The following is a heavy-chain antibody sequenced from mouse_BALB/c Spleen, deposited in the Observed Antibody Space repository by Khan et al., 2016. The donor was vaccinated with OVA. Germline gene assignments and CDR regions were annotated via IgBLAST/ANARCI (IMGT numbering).Heavy chain of an antibody. CDR2: IDPPNDDS. V-gene: IGHV14-3*02. D-gene: IGHD2-3*01. J-gene: IGHJ3*01. CDR3: TTLYRKPFAY. CDR1: GFNIKDTY. Sequence: VQLKESGAELVKPGASVKLSCSASGFNIKDTYIHWVKQRPEQGLEWIGWIDPPNDDSKYGPKFQDKATLTADTSSNTAYLQLSSLTSEDTAVYYCTTLYRKPFAYWGQGTLVSVSS.